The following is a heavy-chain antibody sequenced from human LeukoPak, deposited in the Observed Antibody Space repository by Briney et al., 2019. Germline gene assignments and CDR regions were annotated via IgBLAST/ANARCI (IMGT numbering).Heavy chain of an antibody. CDR1: GFTFDDYA. Sequence: GGSPRLSCAASGFTFDDYAMHWVRQAPGKGLEWASGISWNSGSIGYADSVKGRFTISRDNAKNSLYLQMNSLRAEDTALYYCAKVGSSSSLDAFDIWGQGTMVTVSS. V-gene: IGHV3-9*01. CDR2: ISWNSGSI. J-gene: IGHJ3*02. D-gene: IGHD6-6*01. CDR3: AKVGSSSSLDAFDI.